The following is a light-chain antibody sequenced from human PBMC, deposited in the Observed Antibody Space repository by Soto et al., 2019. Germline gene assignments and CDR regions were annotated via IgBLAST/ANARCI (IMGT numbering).Light chain of an antibody. Sequence: AIQMTQSPSSLSASVGDRVTITCRASQGIRNDLGWYQQKPGKVPKLLIFAASTLQSGVPSRFSGSGSGTDFTLTISSLQPEDFATYYCLQDYNYPFTFGGGTTVQIK. CDR3: LQDYNYPFT. CDR1: QGIRND. CDR2: AAS. V-gene: IGKV1-6*01. J-gene: IGKJ4*01.